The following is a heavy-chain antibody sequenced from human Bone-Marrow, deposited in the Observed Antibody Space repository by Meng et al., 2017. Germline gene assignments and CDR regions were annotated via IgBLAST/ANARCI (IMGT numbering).Heavy chain of an antibody. D-gene: IGHD6-19*01. CDR3: AIEYSSGIDY. J-gene: IGHJ4*02. CDR2: INHSGST. Sequence: QVQLQQWGAGLLKPSGPLSLTCAVYGGSFSGYYWSWIRQPPGKGLEWIGEINHSGSTNYNPSLKSRVTISVDKSKNQFSLKLSSVTAADTAVYYCAIEYSSGIDYWGQGTLVTVSS. V-gene: IGHV4-34*01. CDR1: GGSFSGYY.